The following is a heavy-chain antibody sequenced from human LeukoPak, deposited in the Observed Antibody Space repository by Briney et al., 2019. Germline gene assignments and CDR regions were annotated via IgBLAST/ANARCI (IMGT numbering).Heavy chain of an antibody. CDR2: ISGSGGST. V-gene: IGHV3-23*01. CDR3: AKMSDSSGWTVEYFQH. D-gene: IGHD6-19*01. Sequence: PGGSLRLSCAASGFTFSSYAMSWVRRAPGKGLEWVSAISGSGGSTYYADSVKGRFTISRDNSKNTLYLQMNSLRAEDTAVYYCAKMSDSSGWTVEYFQHWGQGTLVTVSS. J-gene: IGHJ1*01. CDR1: GFTFSSYA.